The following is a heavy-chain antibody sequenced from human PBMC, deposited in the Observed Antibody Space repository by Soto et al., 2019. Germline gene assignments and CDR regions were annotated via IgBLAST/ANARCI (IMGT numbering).Heavy chain of an antibody. CDR2: IYYSGST. CDR3: ARDLEEVLLEPTAMRYFYGLDV. D-gene: IGHD2-2*01. J-gene: IGHJ6*02. CDR1: GGSISSGAYY. Sequence: QVQLQESGPGLVKPSQTLSLTCTVSGGSISSGAYYWSWIRQHPGKGLEWIGYIYYSGSTYYNPSLKSRVTISVDTSKNQFSLKLSSVTAADTAVYYCARDLEEVLLEPTAMRYFYGLDVWGQGTTVTVSS. V-gene: IGHV4-31*03.